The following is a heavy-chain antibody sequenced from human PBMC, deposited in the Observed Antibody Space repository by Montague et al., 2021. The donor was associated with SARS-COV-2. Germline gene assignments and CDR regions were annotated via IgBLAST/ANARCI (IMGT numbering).Heavy chain of an antibody. CDR3: LREAIYRGNDFYGMDG. J-gene: IGHJ6*02. V-gene: IGHV3-13*01. D-gene: IGHD5-12*01. CDR1: GFTFSSYD. Sequence: SLRLSCAASGFTFSSYDMHWVRQATGEGLEWVSAITIVGDTYYSASVKGRFTISRENAKNSSYLQMNSLRAADTAVYYCLREAIYRGNDFYGMDGWGQGTTGTVAS. CDR2: ITIVGDT.